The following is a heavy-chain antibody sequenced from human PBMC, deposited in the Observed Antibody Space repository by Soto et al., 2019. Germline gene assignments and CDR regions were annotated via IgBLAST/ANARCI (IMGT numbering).Heavy chain of an antibody. CDR3: AKDPQQLIVYFDY. J-gene: IGHJ4*02. V-gene: IGHV3-30*18. D-gene: IGHD6-13*01. Sequence: GGSLRLSCAASGFTFSSYGMHWVRQAPGKGLEWVAVISYDGSNKYYADSVKGWFTISRDNSKNTLYLQMNSLRAEDTAVYYCAKDPQQLIVYFDYWGQGTQDTVSS. CDR1: GFTFSSYG. CDR2: ISYDGSNK.